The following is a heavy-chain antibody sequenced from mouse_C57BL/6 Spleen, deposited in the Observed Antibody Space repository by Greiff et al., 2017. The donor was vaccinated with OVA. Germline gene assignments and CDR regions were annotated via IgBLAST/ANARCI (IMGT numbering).Heavy chain of an antibody. J-gene: IGHJ3*01. D-gene: IGHD1-1*01. CDR1: GYTFTSYW. V-gene: IGHV1-5*01. CDR2: IYPGNSDT. Sequence: EVQLQQSGTVLARPGASVKMSCKTSGYTFTSYWMHWVKQRPGQGLEWIGAIYPGNSDTSYNQKFKGKAKLTAVTSASTAYMELSSLTNEDSAVYYCIRSYYGSSSAWFAYWGQGTLVTVSA. CDR3: IRSYYGSSSAWFAY.